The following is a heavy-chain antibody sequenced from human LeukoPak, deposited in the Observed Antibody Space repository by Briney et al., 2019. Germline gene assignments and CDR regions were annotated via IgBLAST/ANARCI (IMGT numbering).Heavy chain of an antibody. CDR1: GGSFSGYY. CDR2: INHSGST. Sequence: PSETLSLTCAVYGGSFSGYYWSWMRQPPGKGREWIGEINHSGSTNYNPSLKSRVTISVDTSKNQFSLKLSSVIAADTAVYYCGRPASGSSGWYYNYWGQGTLVTVSS. J-gene: IGHJ4*02. V-gene: IGHV4-34*01. D-gene: IGHD6-19*01. CDR3: GRPASGSSGWYYNY.